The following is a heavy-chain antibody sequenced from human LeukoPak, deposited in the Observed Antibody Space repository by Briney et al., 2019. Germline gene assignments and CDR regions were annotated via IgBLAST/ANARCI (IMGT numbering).Heavy chain of an antibody. V-gene: IGHV4-59*01. J-gene: IGHJ3*02. Sequence: PSETLSLTCTVSGGSISSYHWSWIRQPPGKGLEWIGYIYYSGSTNYNPSLKSRVTISVDTSKNQFSLKLSSVTAADTAVYYCARVIAPDYGDYHDAFDIWGQGTMVTVSS. CDR2: IYYSGST. D-gene: IGHD4-17*01. CDR1: GGSISSYH. CDR3: ARVIAPDYGDYHDAFDI.